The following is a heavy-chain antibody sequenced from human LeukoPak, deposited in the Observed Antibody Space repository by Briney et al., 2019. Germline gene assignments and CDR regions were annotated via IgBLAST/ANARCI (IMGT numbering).Heavy chain of an antibody. CDR2: IYDDNT. Sequence: HPGGSLRLSCAASGFTFSAYAMAWVRQAPGKGLEWVSTIYDDNTYYADSVKGRFAISTDNSKNTLYLQMNSLRVEDTAVYFCAARKVRGVWFYLDYWGQGTLVTVSS. CDR3: AARKVRGVWFYLDY. J-gene: IGHJ4*02. CDR1: GFTFSAYA. D-gene: IGHD3-10*01. V-gene: IGHV3-23*01.